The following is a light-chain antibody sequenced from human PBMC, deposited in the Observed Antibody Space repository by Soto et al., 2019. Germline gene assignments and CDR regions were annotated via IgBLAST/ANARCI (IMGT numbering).Light chain of an antibody. CDR3: CSYAGSSTHYV. CDR1: SSDVGNYDL. V-gene: IGLV2-23*01. Sequence: QSVLTQPASVSGSPGQSITISCTGTSSDVGNYDLVSWCQQHPGRAPKLMIYEDTKRPSGVSNRFSASKSGNTASLTVSGLQPEDEADYYCCSYAGSSTHYVFGTGTKVTVL. J-gene: IGLJ1*01. CDR2: EDT.